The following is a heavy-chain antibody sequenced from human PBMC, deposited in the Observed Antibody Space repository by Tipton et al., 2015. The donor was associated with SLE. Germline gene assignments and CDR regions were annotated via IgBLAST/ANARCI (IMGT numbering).Heavy chain of an antibody. Sequence: TLSLTCAVSGYSISSGYYWGWIRQPPGKGLEWIGSIYHSGSTHYNPSLRSRVTISVDTSKNQFSLKLSSVTAADTAVYYCARHVNDFWGGYCDPAGQGSLVTVS. CDR1: GYSISSGYY. J-gene: IGHJ5*02. V-gene: IGHV4-38-2*01. D-gene: IGHD3-3*01. CDR3: ARHVNDFWGGYCDP. CDR2: IYHSGST.